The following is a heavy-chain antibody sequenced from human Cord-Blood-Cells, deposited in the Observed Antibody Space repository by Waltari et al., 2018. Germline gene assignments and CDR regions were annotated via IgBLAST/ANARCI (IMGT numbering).Heavy chain of an antibody. CDR1: GSTFSSYG. J-gene: IGHJ3*02. Sequence: QVQLVESGGGVVQHGRSLRLSCVASGSTFSSYGVHWVRQAPGKGLEWVAVIWYDGSNKYYADSVKGRFTISRDNSKNTLYLQMNSLRAEDTAVYYCARDRAILTGYDAFDIWGQGTMVTVSS. CDR3: ARDRAILTGYDAFDI. CDR2: IWYDGSNK. V-gene: IGHV3-33*01. D-gene: IGHD3-9*01.